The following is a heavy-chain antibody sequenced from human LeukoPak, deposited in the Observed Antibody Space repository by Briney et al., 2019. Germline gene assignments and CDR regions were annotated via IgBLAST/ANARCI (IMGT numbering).Heavy chain of an antibody. CDR3: ARPFPHYDILTGYFGY. Sequence: ASVKVSCKASGYTFTSYAMNWVRQAPGQGLEWMGWVNTNTGNPTYAQGFTGRFVFSLDTSVSTAYLQISSLKAEDTAVYYCARPFPHYDILTGYFGYWGQGTLVTVSS. V-gene: IGHV7-4-1*02. D-gene: IGHD3-9*01. J-gene: IGHJ4*02. CDR2: VNTNTGNP. CDR1: GYTFTSYA.